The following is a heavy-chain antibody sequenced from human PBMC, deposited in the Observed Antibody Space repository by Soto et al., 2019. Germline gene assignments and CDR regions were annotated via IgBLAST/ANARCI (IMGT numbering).Heavy chain of an antibody. J-gene: IGHJ3*02. D-gene: IGHD1-26*01. V-gene: IGHV3-30-3*01. CDR3: AKVRERQNDAFDI. CDR2: ISDDGINK. Sequence: QVQLVESGGGVVQPGRSLRLSCAASGFTFSTYAMHWVRQAAGKGLEWVAIISDDGINKYYADSVRGRFTISRDNSKNTVYLQMNSLRAADTAVYYCAKVRERQNDAFDIWGQGTMVTVSS. CDR1: GFTFSTYA.